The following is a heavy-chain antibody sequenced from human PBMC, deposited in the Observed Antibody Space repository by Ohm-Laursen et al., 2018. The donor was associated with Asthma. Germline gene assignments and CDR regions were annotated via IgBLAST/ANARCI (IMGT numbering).Heavy chain of an antibody. CDR3: ARNYYDHWSGSYTPVAY. CDR1: GFTFSSYS. J-gene: IGHJ4*02. D-gene: IGHD3-3*01. V-gene: IGHV3-33*08. Sequence: SLRLSCAASGFTFSSYSMNWVRQAPGKGLEWVALIWHDGTNENYGDSVKGRFSISRDNSKNTLSLQMNSLRVEDTAVYYCARNYYDHWSGSYTPVAYWGQGTLVTVSS. CDR2: IWHDGTNE.